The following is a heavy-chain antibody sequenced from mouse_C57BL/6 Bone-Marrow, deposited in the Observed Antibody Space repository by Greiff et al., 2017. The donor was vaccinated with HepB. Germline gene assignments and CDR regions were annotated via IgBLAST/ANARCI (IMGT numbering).Heavy chain of an antibody. J-gene: IGHJ2*01. CDR2: ISYDGSN. V-gene: IGHV3-6*01. D-gene: IGHD3-2*02. CDR1: GYSITSGYY. CDR3: ARASSGYLDY. Sequence: LMESGPGLVKPSQSLSLTCSVTGYSITSGYYWNWIRQFPGNKLEWMGYISYDGSNNYNPSLKNRISITRDTSKNQFFLKLNSVTTEDTATYYCARASSGYLDYWGQGTTLTVSS.